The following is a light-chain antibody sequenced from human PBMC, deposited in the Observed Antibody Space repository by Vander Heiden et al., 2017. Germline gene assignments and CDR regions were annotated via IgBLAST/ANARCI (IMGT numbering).Light chain of an antibody. CDR1: QSIGSS. CDR3: QQSYNTPKT. V-gene: IGKV1-39*01. J-gene: IGKJ1*01. Sequence: DIQMTQSPSSLSASVGSSVTISCRTSQSIGSSLNWYQQKPGKAPKLLIYEASTLQSGVPSRFSGSGSRTDFTLTISRLQPEDFATYFCQQSYNTPKTFGQGTKVEVK. CDR2: EAS.